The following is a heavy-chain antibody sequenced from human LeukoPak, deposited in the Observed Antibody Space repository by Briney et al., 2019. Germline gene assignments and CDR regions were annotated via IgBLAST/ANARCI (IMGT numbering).Heavy chain of an antibody. CDR2: IFYSGST. V-gene: IGHV4-59*01. J-gene: IGHJ6*01. Sequence: SETLSLTCTVSGGSISGYYWSWVRQPPGKGLEWIGYIFYSGSTNYNPSLKSRVTISGDTSKNQFSLKLTSVTAADTAVCYCARDYHMAVWGKGTSVTVSS. CDR1: GGSISGYY. CDR3: ARDYHMAV. D-gene: IGHD3-16*02.